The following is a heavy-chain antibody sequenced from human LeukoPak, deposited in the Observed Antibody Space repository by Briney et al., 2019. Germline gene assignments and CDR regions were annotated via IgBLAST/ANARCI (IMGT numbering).Heavy chain of an antibody. J-gene: IGHJ3*02. V-gene: IGHV4-4*07. D-gene: IGHD2-2*01. Sequence: SETLSLTCTVSGGSISSYYWSWIRQPAGKGLEWIGRIYTSGSTNYNPSLKSRVTMSVDTSKNQFSLKLSSVTAADTAVYYCARYCSSTSCYVGRAFDIWGQGTMVTVSS. CDR2: IYTSGST. CDR3: ARYCSSTSCYVGRAFDI. CDR1: GGSISSYY.